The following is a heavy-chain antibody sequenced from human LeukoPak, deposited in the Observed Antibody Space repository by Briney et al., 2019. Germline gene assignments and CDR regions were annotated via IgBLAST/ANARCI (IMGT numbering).Heavy chain of an antibody. CDR3: AREGAPRVLRFLEWSLEKNYFDY. J-gene: IGHJ4*02. CDR2: IIPIFGTA. CDR1: GGTFSSYA. V-gene: IGHV1-69*05. Sequence: ASVKVSCKASGGTFSSYAISWVRQAPGQALEWMGGIIPIFGTANYAQKFQGRVTITTDESTSTAYMELSSLRSEDTAVYYCAREGAPRVLRFLEWSLEKNYFDYWGQGTLVTVSS. D-gene: IGHD3-3*01.